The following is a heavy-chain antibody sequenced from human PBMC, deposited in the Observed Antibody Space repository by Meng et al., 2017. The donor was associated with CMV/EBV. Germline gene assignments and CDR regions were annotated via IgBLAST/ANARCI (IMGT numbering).Heavy chain of an antibody. Sequence: CKGSDSFTNHWISWVRQMPGKGLEWMGRIDPSDSYTNYSPSFQGHVTISADKSIRTAYLQWSSLKASDTAMYYCARHCSGGSCYLSPWGQGTLVTVSS. CDR3: ARHCSGGSCYLSP. CDR1: DSFTNHW. J-gene: IGHJ5*02. D-gene: IGHD2-15*01. CDR2: IDPSDSYT. V-gene: IGHV5-10-1*01.